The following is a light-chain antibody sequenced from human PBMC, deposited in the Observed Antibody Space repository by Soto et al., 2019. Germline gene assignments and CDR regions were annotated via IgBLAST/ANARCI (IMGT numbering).Light chain of an antibody. CDR2: DKS. CDR3: QQYNNWPPST. V-gene: IGKV1-33*01. CDR1: QNIRTY. Sequence: DIQMTQSPYSLSASVGDSVTITCRASQNIRTYLNWYQQKPGRAPKLLIYDKSSRAPGVPARFSGSGTGTDFTLTINSLQSEDVGVYYCQQYNNWPPSTFGQGTRLEI. J-gene: IGKJ5*01.